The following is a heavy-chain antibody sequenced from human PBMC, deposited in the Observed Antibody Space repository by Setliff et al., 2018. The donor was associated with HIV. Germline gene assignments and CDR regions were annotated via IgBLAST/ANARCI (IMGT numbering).Heavy chain of an antibody. CDR2: INHSGST. D-gene: IGHD6-19*01. CDR3: ARFSSTGWRRAFDV. V-gene: IGHV4-34*01. Sequence: PSETLSLTCAVYGGSFSGHYWSWIRQPPGKGLEWIGEINHSGSTNYNPSLTSRVTMSVDTSKKQFSLRLTSLTAADTAVYFCARFSSTGWRRAFDVWGQGTKVTVSS. CDR1: GGSFSGHY. J-gene: IGHJ3*01.